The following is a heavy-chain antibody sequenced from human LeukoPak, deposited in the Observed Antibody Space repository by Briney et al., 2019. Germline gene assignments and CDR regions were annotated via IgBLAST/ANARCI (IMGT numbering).Heavy chain of an antibody. V-gene: IGHV3-11*04. CDR2: ISSSGSTI. CDR3: ARLGYCSSTSCYLLYYYYYMDV. CDR1: GFTFSDYD. J-gene: IGHJ6*03. D-gene: IGHD2-2*01. Sequence: PGGSLRLSCAASGFTFSDYDMSWIRQAPGKGLEWVSYISSSGSTIYYADSVKGRFTISRDNAKNSLYLQMNSLRAEDTAVYYCARLGYCSSTSCYLLYYYYYMDVWGKGTTVTVSS.